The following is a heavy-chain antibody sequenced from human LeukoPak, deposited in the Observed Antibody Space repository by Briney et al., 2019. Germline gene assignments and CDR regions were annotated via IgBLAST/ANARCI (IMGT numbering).Heavy chain of an antibody. D-gene: IGHD6-6*01. CDR2: IWYDGSNK. V-gene: IGHV3-33*01. CDR1: GFTFSSYG. J-gene: IGHJ5*02. Sequence: PGGSLRLSCAASGFTFSSYGMHWVRQAPGKGLEWVAVIWYDGSNKYYADSVKGRFTISRDNSKNTLYLQMNSPRAEDTAVYYCARVGSSSSGGNWFDPWGQGTLVTVSS. CDR3: ARVGSSSSGGNWFDP.